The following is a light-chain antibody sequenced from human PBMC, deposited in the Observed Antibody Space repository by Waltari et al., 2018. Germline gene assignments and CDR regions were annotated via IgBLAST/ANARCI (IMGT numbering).Light chain of an antibody. CDR2: KAS. Sequence: DIQMTQSPSTLSAFVGDRVTISCRASQSIDRWLAWYQQKPGKPPKTLIYKASTLQSGVSSRFSGSGSGTEFTLTISSLQPDDFVTYYCQQYSAYPWTFGQGTKV. CDR1: QSIDRW. CDR3: QQYSAYPWT. J-gene: IGKJ1*01. V-gene: IGKV1-5*03.